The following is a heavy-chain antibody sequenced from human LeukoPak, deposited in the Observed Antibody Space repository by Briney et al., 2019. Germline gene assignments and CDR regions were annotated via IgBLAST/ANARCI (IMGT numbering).Heavy chain of an antibody. CDR3: ARVPAAIRDHYYYYYGMDV. V-gene: IGHV1-69*04. CDR1: GGTFSSYA. CDR2: IIPILGIA. J-gene: IGHJ6*02. D-gene: IGHD2-2*01. Sequence: SVKVSCKASGGTFSSYAISWVRQAPGQGLEWMRRIIPILGIANYAQKFQGRVTITADKSTSTAYMELSSLRSEDTAVYYCARVPAAIRDHYYYYYGMDVWGQGTTVTVSS.